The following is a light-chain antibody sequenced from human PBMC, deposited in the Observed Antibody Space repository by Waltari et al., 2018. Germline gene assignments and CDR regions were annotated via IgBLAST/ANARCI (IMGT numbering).Light chain of an antibody. J-gene: IGLJ1*01. V-gene: IGLV2-14*01. CDR3: SSYTTNRHYV. CDR1: SSDVGAYDY. Sequence: QSDLTQPASVSGSPGQSLTISCTGTSSDVGAYDYVSWYQQYPGKAPTLGIFDVSSRPSGASGRFSGSKSGNTASLIISDLQAEDEADYDCSSYTTNRHYVFGGGTKVTVL. CDR2: DVS.